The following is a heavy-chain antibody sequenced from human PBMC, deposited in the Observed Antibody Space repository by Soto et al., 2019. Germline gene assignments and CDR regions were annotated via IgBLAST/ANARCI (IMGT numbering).Heavy chain of an antibody. J-gene: IGHJ6*02. CDR3: ARGDRGGSGSPASYYYSGLDV. V-gene: IGHV3-23*01. CDR1: GFTFSSYA. Sequence: DVQLLESGGHLVQPGGSLRLSCAASGFTFSSYAMSWVRQAPGKGLEWVSSVSAGGDMTYYSDSVKGRFTISRDNSNNALFLQMNSLRIEDTARYYCARGDRGGSGSPASYYYSGLDVWGQGTTVTVS. CDR2: VSAGGDMT. D-gene: IGHD3-10*01.